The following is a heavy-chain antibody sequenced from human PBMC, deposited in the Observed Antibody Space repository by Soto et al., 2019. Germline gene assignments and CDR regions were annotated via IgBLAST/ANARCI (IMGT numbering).Heavy chain of an antibody. D-gene: IGHD3-3*01. CDR1: GFTVSSIY. J-gene: IGHJ6*03. Sequence: GVSLRLSCAASGFTVSSIYISWVRQAPGKGLEWVSVIYSGGSTYYADSVKGRFTISRHNSKNTLYLQMNSLRAEDTAVYYCARALRFLEWGYYYYYMDVWGKGTTVNVS. CDR2: IYSGGST. CDR3: ARALRFLEWGYYYYYMDV. V-gene: IGHV3-53*04.